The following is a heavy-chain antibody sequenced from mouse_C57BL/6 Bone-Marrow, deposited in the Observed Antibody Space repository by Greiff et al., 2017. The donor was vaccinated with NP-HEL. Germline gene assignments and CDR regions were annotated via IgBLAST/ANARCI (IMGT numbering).Heavy chain of an antibody. Sequence: QVTLKESGPGILQPSQTLSLTCSFSGFSLSTFGMGVGWIRQPSGKGLEWLAHIWWDDDKYYNPALKSRLTISKDTSKTQVFLKIANVDTADTATYYCALAYYKGRWFAYWGQGTLVTVSA. CDR3: ALAYYKGRWFAY. D-gene: IGHD2-12*01. J-gene: IGHJ3*01. V-gene: IGHV8-8*01. CDR2: IWWDDDK. CDR1: GFSLSTFGMG.